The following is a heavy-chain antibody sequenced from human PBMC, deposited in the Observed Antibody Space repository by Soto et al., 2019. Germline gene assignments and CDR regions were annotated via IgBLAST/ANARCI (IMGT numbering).Heavy chain of an antibody. J-gene: IGHJ4*02. CDR2: IIPILGIA. CDR3: ARVTNYYGSGSIYRFDY. D-gene: IGHD3-10*01. Sequence: SVKVSCKASGGTFGSYTISWVRQAPGQGLEWMGRIIPILGIANYAQKFQGRVTITADKSASTAYMELSSLRSEDTAVYYCARVTNYYGSGSIYRFDYWGQGTLVTVSS. CDR1: GGTFGSYT. V-gene: IGHV1-69*02.